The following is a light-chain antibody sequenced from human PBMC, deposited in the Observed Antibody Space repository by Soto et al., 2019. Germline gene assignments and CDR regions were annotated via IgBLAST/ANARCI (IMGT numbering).Light chain of an antibody. CDR2: DAS. CDR3: QQRRDWPIT. Sequence: EFVLTQSPATLSLSPGERATLSCRASQSVDNYLAWYQQRPGQAPRLLIYDASKRATGIPARFSGSGSGTDFTRTISRLEPEDFAVYYCQQRRDWPITFGQGTRLEIK. V-gene: IGKV3-11*01. J-gene: IGKJ5*01. CDR1: QSVDNY.